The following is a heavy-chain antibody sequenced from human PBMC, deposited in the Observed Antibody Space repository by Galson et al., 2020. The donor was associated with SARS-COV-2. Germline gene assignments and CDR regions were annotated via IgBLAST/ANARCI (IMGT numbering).Heavy chain of an antibody. CDR3: AKWAYYDHN. Sequence: SETLSLTCTVSGGSISGSSYYWGWIRQPPGSGLEWVGSIYRSGTTYSNSSLKSRVTISIDTSKNQFSLKLTSVTAADTAVYYCAKWAYYDHNWGRGTLVTVSS. CDR1: GGSISGSSYY. CDR2: IYRSGTT. D-gene: IGHD3-16*01. V-gene: IGHV4-39*01. J-gene: IGHJ4*02.